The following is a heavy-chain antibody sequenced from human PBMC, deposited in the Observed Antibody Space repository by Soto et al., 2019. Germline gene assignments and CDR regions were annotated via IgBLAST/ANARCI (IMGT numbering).Heavy chain of an antibody. V-gene: IGHV3-33*03. Sequence: QVQLVESGGSVVQPGGSLRPSFSLPGLTFSDYAVHWSRRAPGKGLEWVALIWNDGTTEYYIDSVKGRFTISRDNSKNMLYLQMNNLRAEDTALYYCATDVHGETDDFWRGSLGNWGQGTLVTVSS. D-gene: IGHD3-3*01. CDR2: IWNDGTTE. CDR1: GLTFSDYA. CDR3: ATDVHGETDDFWRGSLGN. J-gene: IGHJ4*02.